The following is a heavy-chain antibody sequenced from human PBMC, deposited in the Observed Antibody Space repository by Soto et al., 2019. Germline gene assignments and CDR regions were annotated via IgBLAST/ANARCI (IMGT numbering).Heavy chain of an antibody. J-gene: IGHJ4*02. Sequence: ASVKVSCKASGYTFTSYYIHWVRQAPGQGLEWMGRINPSGGSTNYAQKFQGRVTMTRDTSTSTAYIELSSLRSEDTAVYYCARAVVLYYYFDIWGQGTTVTVSS. CDR1: GYTFTSYY. D-gene: IGHD2-21*01. CDR2: INPSGGST. CDR3: ARAVVLYYYFDI. V-gene: IGHV1-46*01.